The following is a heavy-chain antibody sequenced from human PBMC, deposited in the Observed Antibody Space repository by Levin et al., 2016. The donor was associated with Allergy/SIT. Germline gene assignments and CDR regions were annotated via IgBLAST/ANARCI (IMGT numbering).Heavy chain of an antibody. CDR2: INPSGGST. CDR3: ARVPRTTVTTQGRGRYFDY. J-gene: IGHJ4*02. D-gene: IGHD4-17*01. V-gene: IGHV1-46*01. Sequence: WVRQAPGQGLEWMGIINPSGGSTSYAQKFQGRVTMTRDTSTSTVYMELSSLRSEDTAVYYCARVPRTTVTTQGRGRYFDYWGQGTLVTVSS.